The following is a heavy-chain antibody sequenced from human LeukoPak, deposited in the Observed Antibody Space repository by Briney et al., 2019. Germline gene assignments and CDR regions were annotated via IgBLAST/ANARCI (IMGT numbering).Heavy chain of an antibody. CDR3: ARVCGNYTYYYYSGRLL. D-gene: IGHD4-11*01. CDR1: GYTFTSYD. Sequence: SSVKVSCKASGYTFTSYDINWVRQATGQGLEWMGWMNPNSGNTGYAQKFQGRVTMTRNTSISTAYMELSSLRSEDTSVYYCARVCGNYTYYYYSGRLLWGQRTTVTVSS. CDR2: MNPNSGNT. V-gene: IGHV1-8*01. J-gene: IGHJ6*02.